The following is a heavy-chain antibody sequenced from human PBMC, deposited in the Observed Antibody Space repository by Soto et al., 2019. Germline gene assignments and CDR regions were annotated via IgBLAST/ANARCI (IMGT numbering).Heavy chain of an antibody. CDR2: IYDSGST. J-gene: IGHJ2*01. CDR3: ATEVLPLTTDWYFAL. D-gene: IGHD4-4*01. CDR1: GGSISGGVGGLYY. V-gene: IGHV4-30-4*01. Sequence: QLQLRESGPGLVKPSETLSLTCTASGGSISGGVGGLYYWSWIRQPPGKGLEWIGYIYDSGSTYYKPPLTSRVTISVDTSTNQFSLRLSSLTAADTAVYYCATEVLPLTTDWYFALWGRGPLVTVSS.